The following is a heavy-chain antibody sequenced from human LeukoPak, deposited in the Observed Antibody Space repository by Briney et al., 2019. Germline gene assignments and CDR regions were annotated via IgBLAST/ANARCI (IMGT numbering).Heavy chain of an antibody. Sequence: SVKVSCKASGDSVSHDISWVRQASGQGFEWMGGIIPMSRTTDYAQKFRDRVTITTDESTSTVYMEVRSLSFEDTAIYYCASDSGSGMYYMDVWGKGTTVAVAS. CDR2: IIPMSRTT. CDR1: GDSVSHD. J-gene: IGHJ6*03. V-gene: IGHV1-69*05. CDR3: ASDSGSGMYYMDV. D-gene: IGHD3-10*01.